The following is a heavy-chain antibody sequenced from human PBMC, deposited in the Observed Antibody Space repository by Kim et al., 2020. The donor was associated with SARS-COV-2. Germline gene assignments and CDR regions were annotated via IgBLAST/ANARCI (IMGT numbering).Heavy chain of an antibody. V-gene: IGHV3-9*01. J-gene: IGHJ4*02. D-gene: IGHD6-19*01. CDR2: ISWNRGSI. CDR3: AVAIAVAGIGGQNFDY. Sequence: GGSLRLSCVASGFTFGDYAMHWVRQAPGKGLEWVSGISWNRGSIGYADSVKGRFTISRDNAKNSLYLQMNSLGAEDTDVYYCAVAIAVAGIGGQNFDYWGQGTLVTVSS. CDR1: GFTFGDYA.